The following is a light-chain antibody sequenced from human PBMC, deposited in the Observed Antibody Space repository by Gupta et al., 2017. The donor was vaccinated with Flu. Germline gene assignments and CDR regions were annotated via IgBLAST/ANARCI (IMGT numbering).Light chain of an antibody. Sequence: EVVLTQSPATLSLSPGDRATLSCRASQTVNDNYVAWYQQKPGQAPRLLMLGASNRATGIPDRFRGSGSGTDFSLNINRLEPEDIAVYYCQQDGTTPRTFGQGTKVEI. CDR3: QQDGTTPRT. CDR2: GAS. J-gene: IGKJ1*01. CDR1: QTVNDNY. V-gene: IGKV3-20*01.